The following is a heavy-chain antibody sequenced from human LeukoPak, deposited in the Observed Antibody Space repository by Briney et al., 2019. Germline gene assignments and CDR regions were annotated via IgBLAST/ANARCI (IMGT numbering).Heavy chain of an antibody. CDR2: IHSDERA. CDR3: ARGAHSPNPPYYYYFMDV. V-gene: IGHV3-23*03. CDR1: GFTFSSYA. D-gene: IGHD4-11*01. Sequence: GGSLRLSCAASGFTFSSYAMSWVRQATGKGLEWVSLIHSDERATYADSVKGRFAVSSDNLQNAVYLQMNSLRAEDTAVYYCARGAHSPNPPYYYYFMDVWGRGTTVTVSS. J-gene: IGHJ6*03.